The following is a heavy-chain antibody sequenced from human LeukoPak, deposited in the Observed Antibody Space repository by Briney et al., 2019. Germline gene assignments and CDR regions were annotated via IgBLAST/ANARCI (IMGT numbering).Heavy chain of an antibody. D-gene: IGHD3-3*01. J-gene: IGHJ4*02. CDR3: AAGITIFGVVIRYDY. CDR2: INPNSGGT. Sequence: GASVKVSCKASGYTFTGYYMHWVRQAPGQGLEWMGWINPNSGGTNYAQKFQGRVTMTRDTSISTAYMELSRLRSDDTAVYYCAAGITIFGVVIRYDYWGQGTLVTVSS. CDR1: GYTFTGYY. V-gene: IGHV1-2*02.